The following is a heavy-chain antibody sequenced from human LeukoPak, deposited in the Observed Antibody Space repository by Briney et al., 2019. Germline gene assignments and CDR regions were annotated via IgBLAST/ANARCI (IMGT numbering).Heavy chain of an antibody. J-gene: IGHJ3*02. V-gene: IGHV4-59*01. CDR3: ASHLGEYSSSSTAFDI. D-gene: IGHD6-6*01. CDR1: GGSISSYY. CDR2: IYYSGST. Sequence: SETLSLTCTVSGGSISSYYWSWIRQPPGKGLGWIGYIYYSGSTNYNPSLKSRVTISVDTSKNQFSLKLSSVTAADTAVYYCASHLGEYSSSSTAFDIWGQGTMVTVSS.